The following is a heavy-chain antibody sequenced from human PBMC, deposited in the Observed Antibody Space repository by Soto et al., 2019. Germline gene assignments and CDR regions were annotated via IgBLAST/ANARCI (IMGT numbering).Heavy chain of an antibody. J-gene: IGHJ6*02. CDR3: ARERWAYYYGSGSYHYYYGMDV. CDR2: IYYSGST. CDR1: GGSISSYY. D-gene: IGHD3-10*01. Sequence: SETLSLTCTVFGGSISSYYWSWIRQPPGKGLEWIGYIYYSGSTNYNPSLKSRVTISVDTSKNQFSLKLSSVTAADTAVYYCARERWAYYYGSGSYHYYYGMDVWGQGTTVTVSS. V-gene: IGHV4-59*01.